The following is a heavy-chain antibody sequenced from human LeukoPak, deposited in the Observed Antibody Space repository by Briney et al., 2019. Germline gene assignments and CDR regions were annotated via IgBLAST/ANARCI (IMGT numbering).Heavy chain of an antibody. V-gene: IGHV1-2*02. J-gene: IGHJ5*02. CDR2: INPNSGGT. CDR3: ARDPVLSDSWSGYYTPQGWFDP. D-gene: IGHD3-3*01. Sequence: ASVKVSCKASGYTFTGYYMHWVRQAPGQGLEWMGWINPNSGGTNYAQKFQGRVTMTRDTSISTAYMELSRLRSDDTAVYYCARDPVLSDSWSGYYTPQGWFDPWGQGTLVTVSS. CDR1: GYTFTGYY.